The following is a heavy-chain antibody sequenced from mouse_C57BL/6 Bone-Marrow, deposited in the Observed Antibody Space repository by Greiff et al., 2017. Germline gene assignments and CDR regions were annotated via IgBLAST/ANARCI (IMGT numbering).Heavy chain of an antibody. Sequence: QVQLQQPGAELVKPGASVKVSCKASGYTFTSYWMHWVKQRPGQGLEWIGRIHPSDSDTNYNQKFKGKATLPVDKSSSTAYMQLGSLTSEGTAVYDCAIYGSDPFDYWGQGTTLTVSS. J-gene: IGHJ2*01. CDR1: GYTFTSYW. CDR2: IHPSDSDT. D-gene: IGHD1-1*02. CDR3: AIYGSDPFDY. V-gene: IGHV1-74*01.